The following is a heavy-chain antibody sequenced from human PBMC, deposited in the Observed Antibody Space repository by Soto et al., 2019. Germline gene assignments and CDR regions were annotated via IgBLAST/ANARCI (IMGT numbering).Heavy chain of an antibody. CDR1: GCSISSGGYS. Sequence: ALSLTCAVSGCSISSGGYSWSWIRQPPGKGLEWIGYIYHSGSTYYNPSLKSRVIISVGRAKNQFSLKVRSVTAADTVVYSCASDTYGHYVGYFDPWGQG. CDR2: IYHSGST. CDR3: ASDTYGHYVGYFDP. V-gene: IGHV4-30-2*01. D-gene: IGHD3-3*01. J-gene: IGHJ5*02.